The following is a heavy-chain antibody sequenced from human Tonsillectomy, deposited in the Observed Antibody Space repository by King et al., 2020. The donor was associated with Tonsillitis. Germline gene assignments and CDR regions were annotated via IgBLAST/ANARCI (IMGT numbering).Heavy chain of an antibody. D-gene: IGHD3-9*01. V-gene: IGHV3-21*01. J-gene: IGHJ3*02. CDR1: GFTFSSYS. Sequence: VQLVESGGGLVKPGGSLRLSCAASGFTFSSYSMNWVRQAPGKVLECVSSISSSGDYIYYGDSVKGRFTISRANAENSRDLQMNSLRAEDTAVYYCARDLRRETYDILTGYQYDAFDIWGQGTMVTVSS. CDR3: ARDLRRETYDILTGYQYDAFDI. CDR2: ISSSGDYI.